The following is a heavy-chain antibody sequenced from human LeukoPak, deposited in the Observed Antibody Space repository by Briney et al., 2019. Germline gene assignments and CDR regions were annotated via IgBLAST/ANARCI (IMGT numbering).Heavy chain of an antibody. CDR2: IYNSGST. J-gene: IGHJ4*02. Sequence: SETLSLTCSVSGGSMSSYYWSWIRQPPGKGLEWIGYIYNSGSTNYNPSLKSRATISVDTSKNQFSLKLSSVTAADTAVYYCVRGDGDYFDYWGQGTLVTVSS. D-gene: IGHD4-17*01. V-gene: IGHV4-59*01. CDR1: GGSMSSYY. CDR3: VRGDGDYFDY.